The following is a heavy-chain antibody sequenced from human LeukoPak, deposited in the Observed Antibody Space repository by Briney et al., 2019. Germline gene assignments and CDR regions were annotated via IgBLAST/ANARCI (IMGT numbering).Heavy chain of an antibody. CDR2: ISDSGGST. D-gene: IGHD6-6*01. CDR1: GFTFRSYA. CDR3: AKGPPAGQLLRKFDP. V-gene: IGHV3-23*01. J-gene: IGHJ5*02. Sequence: GGSLRLSCAASGFTFRSYAMSWVRQAPGKGLEWVSAISDSGGSTYYADSVKGRFTISRDNSKNTLYLQMNSLRAEDTAVYYCAKGPPAGQLLRKFDPWGQGTLVTVSS.